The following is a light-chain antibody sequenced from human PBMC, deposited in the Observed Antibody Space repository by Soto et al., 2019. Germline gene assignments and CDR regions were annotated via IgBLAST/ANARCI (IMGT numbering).Light chain of an antibody. CDR2: DAS. CDR3: QHYRSLPPMWT. CDR1: QSVAGNF. J-gene: IGKJ1*01. V-gene: IGKV3D-20*01. Sequence: EIVLTQSPAALSLSPGERATLSCGASQSVAGNFLAWYQHKPGLAPRLLIYDASIRANGIPDGFSGGGSGTDFTLTISRLEPEDSAVYYCQHYRSLPPMWTFGLGTKVEI.